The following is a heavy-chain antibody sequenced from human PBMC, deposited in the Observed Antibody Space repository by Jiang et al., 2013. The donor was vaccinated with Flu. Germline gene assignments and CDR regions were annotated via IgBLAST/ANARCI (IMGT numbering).Heavy chain of an antibody. CDR2: IRYDGSNK. V-gene: IGHV3-30*02. CDR3: AKEFGPGYCSGGSCSVLKYFQH. D-gene: IGHD2-15*01. Sequence: VQLVESGGGVVQPGGSLRLSCAASGFTFSSYGMHWVRQAPGKGLEWVAFIRYDGSNKYYADSVKGRFTISRDNSKNTLYLQMNSLRAEDTAVYYCAKEFGPGYCSGGSCSVLKYFQHWGQGTLVTVSS. J-gene: IGHJ1*01. CDR1: GFTFSSYG.